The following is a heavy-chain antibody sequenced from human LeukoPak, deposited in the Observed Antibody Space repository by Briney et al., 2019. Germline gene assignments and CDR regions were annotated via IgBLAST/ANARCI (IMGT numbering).Heavy chain of an antibody. D-gene: IGHD1-26*01. CDR1: GGSISSGGYY. CDR2: IYYSGST. CDR3: ARKSGSYNLDY. V-gene: IGHV4-31*03. Sequence: SETLPLTCTVSGGSISSGGYYWSWIRQHPGKGLEWIGYIYYSGSTYYNPSLKSRVTISVDTSKNQFSLKLSSVTAADTAVYYCARKSGSYNLDYWGQGTLVTVSS. J-gene: IGHJ4*02.